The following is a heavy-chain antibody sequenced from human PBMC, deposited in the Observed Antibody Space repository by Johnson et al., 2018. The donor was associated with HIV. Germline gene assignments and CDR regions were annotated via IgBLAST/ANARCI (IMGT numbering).Heavy chain of an antibody. CDR2: ISYDGSNK. J-gene: IGHJ3*02. Sequence: VQLMESGGGVVQPGRSLRLSCAASGFTFSSYAMHWVRQAPGKGLAWVAHISYDGSNKYYADSVKGRFTISRDNSKNTLYLQMNSLRAEDTAVYYCARDSGVDAFDIWGQGTMVTVSS. D-gene: IGHD3-10*01. CDR1: GFTFSSYA. CDR3: ARDSGVDAFDI. V-gene: IGHV3-30-3*01.